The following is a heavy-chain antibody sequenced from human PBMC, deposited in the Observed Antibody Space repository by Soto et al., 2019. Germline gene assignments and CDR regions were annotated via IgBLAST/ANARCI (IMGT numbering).Heavy chain of an antibody. CDR3: ARVLDCSSTSCHAWFGAMGYFYY. V-gene: IGHV1-18*01. D-gene: IGHD2-2*01. J-gene: IGHJ4*02. Sequence: QVQQVQTGAEVKKPGASVKVSCKASGYTFTSYGISWVRQDPGQGLEWMGWISAYNGNTKYAQKLQGRVTMTTDTSTSTAYMELICLRSDDTAVYYCARVLDCSSTSCHAWFGAMGYFYYLGQGTLFTFSS. CDR1: GYTFTSYG. CDR2: ISAYNGNT.